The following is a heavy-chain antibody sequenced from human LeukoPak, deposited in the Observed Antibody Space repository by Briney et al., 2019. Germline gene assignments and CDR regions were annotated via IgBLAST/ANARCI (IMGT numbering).Heavy chain of an antibody. CDR1: GYTFTNYD. J-gene: IGHJ3*02. CDR2: MNPRSGYT. V-gene: IGHV1-8*01. CDR3: ARGNRLYSSSWPSLPFDI. D-gene: IGHD6-13*01. Sequence: ASVKVSCKASGYTFTNYDINWVRQATGQGLEWMGWMNPRSGYTGYLQKFQGRVTMTGSTSISTAYLELNSLTSEDTAVYYCARGNRLYSSSWPSLPFDIWGQGSMVTVSS.